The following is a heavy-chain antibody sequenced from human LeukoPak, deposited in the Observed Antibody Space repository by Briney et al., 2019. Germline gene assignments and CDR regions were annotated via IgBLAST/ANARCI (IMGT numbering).Heavy chain of an antibody. CDR1: GGTFSSYA. Sequence: GGSLRLSCAASGGTFSSYAISWVRQAPGQGLEWMGGIIPIFGTANYAQKFQGRVTITADESTSTAYMELSSLRSEDTAVYYCASRMNWPSSWLPTRDYWGQGTLVTVSS. CDR3: ASRMNWPSSWLPTRDY. CDR2: IIPIFGTA. J-gene: IGHJ4*02. D-gene: IGHD6-13*01. V-gene: IGHV1-69*01.